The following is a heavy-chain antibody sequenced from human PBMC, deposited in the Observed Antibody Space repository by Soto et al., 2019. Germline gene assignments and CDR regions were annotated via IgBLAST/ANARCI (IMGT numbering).Heavy chain of an antibody. J-gene: IGHJ4*02. CDR3: ARLLWLRFFFDY. CDR1: GGSISSSSYY. CDR2: IYYSGST. V-gene: IGHV4-39*01. D-gene: IGHD5-12*01. Sequence: QLQLQESGPGLVKPSETLSLTCTVSGGSISSSSYYWGWIRQPPGKGLEWIGSIYYSGSTYYNPSLKSRVTISVDTSKNQFSLKLSSVTAADTAVYYCARLLWLRFFFDYWGQGTLVTVSS.